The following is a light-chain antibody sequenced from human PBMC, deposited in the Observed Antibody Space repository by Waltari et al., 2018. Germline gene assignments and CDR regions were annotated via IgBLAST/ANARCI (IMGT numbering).Light chain of an antibody. CDR1: SSNIGTNT. V-gene: IGLV1-44*01. J-gene: IGLJ3*02. CDR3: AAWDDSLIGPV. Sequence: QSVLTQPPSASGTPGQRVTMSCSGGSSNIGTNTVHWYQHLPGTAPKLLIYSNNQRPSGVPDRFSGSKSGTSASLAISGLQSEDEAIYYCAAWDDSLIGPVFGGGTRLTVL. CDR2: SNN.